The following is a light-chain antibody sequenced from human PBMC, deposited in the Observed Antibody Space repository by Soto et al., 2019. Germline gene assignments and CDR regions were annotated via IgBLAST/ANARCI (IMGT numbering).Light chain of an antibody. CDR2: LNSDGSH. J-gene: IGLJ2*01. V-gene: IGLV4-69*01. CDR1: SGHSSYA. Sequence: QLVLTQSPSASASLGASVKLTCTLSSGHSSYAIAWHQQQPEKGPRYLMKLNSDGSHSKGDGIPDRFSGSSSGAERYLTISSLQSEDEADYYCQTWGTGIPNVVLGGGTKLTVL. CDR3: QTWGTGIPNVV.